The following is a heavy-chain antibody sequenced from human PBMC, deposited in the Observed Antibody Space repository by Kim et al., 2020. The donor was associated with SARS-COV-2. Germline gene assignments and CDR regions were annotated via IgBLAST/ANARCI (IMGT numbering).Heavy chain of an antibody. Sequence: GGSLRLSCVASGFTFSDHYMDWVRQAPGKGLEWVGRTRNKANSYTTEYAASVKGRFTISRDDSKNSLYLQMNSLKTEDTAAYYCATAGTNYYYYGMDVWGQGTTVTVSS. CDR2: TRNKANSYTT. CDR1: GFTFSDHY. CDR3: ATAGTNYYYYGMDV. D-gene: IGHD1-1*01. J-gene: IGHJ6*02. V-gene: IGHV3-72*01.